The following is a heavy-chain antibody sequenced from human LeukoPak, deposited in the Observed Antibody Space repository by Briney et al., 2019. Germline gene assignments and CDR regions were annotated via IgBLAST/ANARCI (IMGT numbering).Heavy chain of an antibody. D-gene: IGHD2-2*01. Sequence: GASVKVSCKASGYTFTGYYMHWVRQPPGQGLEWMGWINPNSGGTNYAQKFQGRVTMTRDTSISTAYMELSRLRSDDTAVYYCARDSSRARYCSSTSCYLFWFDPWGQGTLVTVSS. J-gene: IGHJ5*02. CDR1: GYTFTGYY. CDR3: ARDSSRARYCSSTSCYLFWFDP. CDR2: INPNSGGT. V-gene: IGHV1-2*02.